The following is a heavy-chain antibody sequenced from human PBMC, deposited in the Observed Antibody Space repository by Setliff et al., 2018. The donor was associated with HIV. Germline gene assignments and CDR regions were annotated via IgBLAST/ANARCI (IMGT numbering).Heavy chain of an antibody. CDR3: ARGGGRYYDSRSYLDY. CDR1: GYTFTSYD. J-gene: IGHJ4*02. CDR2: MNPNSGNR. Sequence: GASVKVSCKTSGYTFTSYDINWVRQATGQGLEWMGWMNPNSGNRGYAQKFQGRVTISRNTSISTAYMELSGLRSEDTAVYYCARGGGRYYDSRSYLDYWGQGTLVTVSS. V-gene: IGHV1-8*03. D-gene: IGHD3-22*01.